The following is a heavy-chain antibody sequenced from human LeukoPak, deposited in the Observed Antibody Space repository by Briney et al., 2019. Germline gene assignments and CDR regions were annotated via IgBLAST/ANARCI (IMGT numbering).Heavy chain of an antibody. J-gene: IGHJ6*02. Sequence: GRSLRLSCAASGFTFSSYGMHWVRQAPGKGLEWVAVIWYDGSNKYYADSVKGRFTISRDNSKNTLYLQMNSLRAEDTAVYYCAKSPPIGTMDYGMDVWGQGTTVTVSS. V-gene: IGHV3-33*06. CDR2: IWYDGSNK. D-gene: IGHD2/OR15-2a*01. CDR3: AKSPPIGTMDYGMDV. CDR1: GFTFSSYG.